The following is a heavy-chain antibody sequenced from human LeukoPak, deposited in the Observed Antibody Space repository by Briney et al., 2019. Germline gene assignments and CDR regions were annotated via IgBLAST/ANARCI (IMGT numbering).Heavy chain of an antibody. CDR3: ASSGSYFDY. CDR1: GFTLSTYW. D-gene: IGHD1-26*01. J-gene: IGHJ4*02. V-gene: IGHV3-48*04. Sequence: GGSLRLSCAASGFTLSTYWMSWVRQAPGKGLEWVSYITSSGSAIYYADSVKGRFTISRDNAKNSLYLQMNSLGAEDTAVYYCASSGSYFDYWGQGTLVTVSS. CDR2: ITSSGSAI.